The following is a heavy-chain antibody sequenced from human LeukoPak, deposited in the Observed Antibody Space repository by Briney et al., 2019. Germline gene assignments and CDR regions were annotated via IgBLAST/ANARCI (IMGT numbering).Heavy chain of an antibody. J-gene: IGHJ5*02. CDR2: INSDGSST. CDR1: GFTFSSYW. D-gene: IGHD1-1*01. V-gene: IGHV3-74*01. Sequence: GGSLRLSCAASGFTFSSYWMHWVRQAPGKGLVWVSRINSDGSSTSYADSMKGRFTISRDNAKNTLYLQMNSLRAEDTAVYYCAHTVQLERPNWFDPWGQGTLVTVSS. CDR3: AHTVQLERPNWFDP.